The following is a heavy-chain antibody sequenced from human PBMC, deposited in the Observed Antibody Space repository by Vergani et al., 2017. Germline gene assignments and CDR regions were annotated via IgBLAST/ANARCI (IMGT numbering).Heavy chain of an antibody. V-gene: IGHV4-59*12. Sequence: QVQLQESGPGLVKPSETLSLTCTVSGGSISSYYWSWIRQPPGKGLEWIGYIYYSGSTNYNPSLKNRVTISVDTSKNQFSLKLSSVTAADTAVYYCARDYYDSSGYYSPWGQGTLVTVSS. CDR3: ARDYYDSSGYYSP. D-gene: IGHD3-22*01. J-gene: IGHJ5*02. CDR2: IYYSGST. CDR1: GGSISSYY.